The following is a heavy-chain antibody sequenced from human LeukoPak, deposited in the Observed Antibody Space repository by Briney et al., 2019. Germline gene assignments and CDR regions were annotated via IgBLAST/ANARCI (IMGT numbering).Heavy chain of an antibody. D-gene: IGHD3-3*01. J-gene: IGHJ4*02. V-gene: IGHV4-39*01. CDR1: GGSVSNTDLN. Sequence: PETLSLTCIVSGGSVSNTDLNWGWIRQPPGRGLEWIGNISYSGKTFYNPSLKSRVTISADTTQNQLSLRLTSVTAADTAVYFCAMNDFWSGYYGHWGQGILVTVSS. CDR2: ISYSGKT. CDR3: AMNDFWSGYYGH.